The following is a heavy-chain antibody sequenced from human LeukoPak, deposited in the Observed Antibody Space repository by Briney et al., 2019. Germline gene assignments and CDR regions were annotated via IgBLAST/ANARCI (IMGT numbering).Heavy chain of an antibody. D-gene: IGHD3-10*01. V-gene: IGHV3-23*01. CDR1: GFTFSSYG. Sequence: GGSLRLSCAASGFTFSSYGMSWVRQAPGKGLEWDSAISGSGGSTYYADSVKGRFTISRGNSKNTLYVQMNSLRAEDTVVYYCAKESMWFGESNPFDYWGQGTLVTVSS. J-gene: IGHJ4*02. CDR3: AKESMWFGESNPFDY. CDR2: ISGSGGST.